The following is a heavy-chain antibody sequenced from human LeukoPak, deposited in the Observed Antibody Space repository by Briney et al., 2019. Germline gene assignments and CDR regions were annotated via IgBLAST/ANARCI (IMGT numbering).Heavy chain of an antibody. V-gene: IGHV1-18*01. J-gene: IGHJ5*02. CDR3: ARDKKVIAAHDWFDP. Sequence: ASVKVSCKASGYTFTSYGISWVRQAPGQGLERMGWISAYNGKTNYAQKLQGRVTITTDTSTSTPSMELRSLRSDDAAVYYCARDKKVIAAHDWFDPWGEGTLVTVSS. D-gene: IGHD2-21*01. CDR2: ISAYNGKT. CDR1: GYTFTSYG.